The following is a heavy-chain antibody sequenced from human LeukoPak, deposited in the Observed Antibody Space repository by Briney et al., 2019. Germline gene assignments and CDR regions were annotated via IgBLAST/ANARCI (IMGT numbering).Heavy chain of an antibody. V-gene: IGHV4-30-2*01. Sequence: SETLSLTCAVSRGSISSGGYSWSWIRQPPGKGLEWIGYIYHSGSTYYNPSLKSRVSISVDRSKNQFSLKLSSVIAADTAVYYCAGTDSSGYYFFDYWGQGTLVTVSS. CDR3: AGTDSSGYYFFDY. CDR2: IYHSGST. J-gene: IGHJ4*02. CDR1: RGSISSGGYS. D-gene: IGHD3-22*01.